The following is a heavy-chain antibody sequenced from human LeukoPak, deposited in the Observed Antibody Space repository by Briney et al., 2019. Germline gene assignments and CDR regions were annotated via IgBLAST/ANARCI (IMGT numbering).Heavy chain of an antibody. D-gene: IGHD6-13*01. V-gene: IGHV3-30*02. CDR1: GFTFSSYG. Sequence: AGGSLRLSCAASGFTFSSYGMHWVRQAPGKGLEWVAFIRYDGSNKYYADSVKGRFTISRDNSKNTLYLQMNSLRAEDTAVYYCAKDPGSSWYGSFDYWGQGTLVTVSS. CDR3: AKDPGSSWYGSFDY. CDR2: IRYDGSNK. J-gene: IGHJ4*02.